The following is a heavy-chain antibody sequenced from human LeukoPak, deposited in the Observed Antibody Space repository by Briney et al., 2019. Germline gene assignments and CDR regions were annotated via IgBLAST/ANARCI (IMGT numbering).Heavy chain of an antibody. CDR1: GFTFTNAW. Sequence: GGSLRLSCAASGFTFTNAWMSWVRQAPGQGLEWVANIKQDGSEIHYVDSVKGRFTISRDDAKNSMYLQMDSLRAEDTAVYYCARDVASSWLDAFDIWGQGTMVTVSS. J-gene: IGHJ3*02. D-gene: IGHD6-13*01. CDR2: IKQDGSEI. V-gene: IGHV3-7*01. CDR3: ARDVASSWLDAFDI.